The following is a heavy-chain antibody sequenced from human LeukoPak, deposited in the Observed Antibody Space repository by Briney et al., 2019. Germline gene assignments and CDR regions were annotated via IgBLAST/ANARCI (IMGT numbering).Heavy chain of an antibody. V-gene: IGHV4-59*01. CDR1: DDSITMYY. CDR3: ARYFTSFFDY. CDR2: VDHTGST. D-gene: IGHD2/OR15-2a*01. J-gene: IGHJ4*02. Sequence: SETLSLTCSVSDDSITMYYWTWIRQPPGKGLEWIGYVDHTGSTNFNPSLNGRVSISRDTSKNQFSLKLSSVTAADTAVYYCARYFTSFFDYWGQGTLVTVSS.